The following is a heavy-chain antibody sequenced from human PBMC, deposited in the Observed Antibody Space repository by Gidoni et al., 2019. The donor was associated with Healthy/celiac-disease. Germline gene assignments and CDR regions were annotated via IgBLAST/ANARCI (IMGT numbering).Heavy chain of an antibody. D-gene: IGHD2-2*02. CDR1: GFTFSSYS. CDR2: ISSSSSYI. J-gene: IGHJ6*02. Sequence: EVQLVESGGGLVKPGGSLRLSCAASGFTFSSYSMNWVRQAPGKGLEWVSSISSSSSYIYYADSVKGRFTISRDNAKNSLYLQMNSLRAEDTAVYYCAGPVGYCSSTSCYTYYYYGMDVWGQGTTVTVSS. V-gene: IGHV3-21*01. CDR3: AGPVGYCSSTSCYTYYYYGMDV.